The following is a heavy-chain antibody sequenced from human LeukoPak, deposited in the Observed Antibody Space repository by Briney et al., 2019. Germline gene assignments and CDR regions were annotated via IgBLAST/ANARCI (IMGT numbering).Heavy chain of an antibody. CDR1: GGSISSYY. Sequence: SETLSLTCTVSGGSISSYYWSWIRQPAGKGLEWIGRIYTSGSTNYNPSLKSRVTISVDTSKNQFSLKLTSVTAADTAVYYCARMMDIAWGMDVWGQGTTVTVSS. CDR2: IYTSGST. V-gene: IGHV4-4*07. D-gene: IGHD2-21*01. J-gene: IGHJ6*02. CDR3: ARMMDIAWGMDV.